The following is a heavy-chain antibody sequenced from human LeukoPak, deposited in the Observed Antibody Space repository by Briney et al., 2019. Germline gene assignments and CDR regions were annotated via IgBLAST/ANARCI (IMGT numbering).Heavy chain of an antibody. Sequence: GASVKVSCKASGYTFTSYYMHWVRQAPGQGLEWMGIINPSGGSTSYAQKFQGRVTMTTDTSTSTAYMELRSLRSDDTAVYYCARLSGYDHGDYWGQGTLVTVSS. D-gene: IGHD5-12*01. CDR2: INPSGGST. V-gene: IGHV1-46*01. CDR3: ARLSGYDHGDY. CDR1: GYTFTSYY. J-gene: IGHJ4*02.